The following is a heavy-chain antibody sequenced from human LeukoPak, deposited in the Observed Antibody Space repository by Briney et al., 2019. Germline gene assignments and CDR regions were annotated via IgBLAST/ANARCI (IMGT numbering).Heavy chain of an antibody. D-gene: IGHD3-22*01. Sequence: GGSLRLSCAVSGFTVTNNYMSWVREAPGKGLEWVSIIYSGGSTYYADSVKGRFTISRDNTKNTLYLKMNSLRAEDTAIYYCARGRYYDGFDSWGQGTLVPVSS. CDR3: ARGRYYDGFDS. CDR2: IYSGGST. CDR1: GFTVTNNY. J-gene: IGHJ4*02. V-gene: IGHV3-66*02.